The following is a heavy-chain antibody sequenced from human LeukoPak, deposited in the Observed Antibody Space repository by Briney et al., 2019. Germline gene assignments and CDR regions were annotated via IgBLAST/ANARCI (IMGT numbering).Heavy chain of an antibody. D-gene: IGHD5-18*01. CDR3: ARGPGYSFSYYFDY. CDR1: GFTFSSYA. Sequence: PGGSLRLSCAVAGFTFSSYAMHWVRQAPGKGLEWVAVISYDGSNKYYADSVKGRFTISRDNSKNTLYLQMNSLRAEDTAVYYCARGPGYSFSYYFDYWGQGTLVTVSS. CDR2: ISYDGSNK. V-gene: IGHV3-30-3*01. J-gene: IGHJ4*02.